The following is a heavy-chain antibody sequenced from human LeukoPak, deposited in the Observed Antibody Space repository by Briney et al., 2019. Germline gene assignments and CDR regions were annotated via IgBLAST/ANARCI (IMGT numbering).Heavy chain of an antibody. V-gene: IGHV4-4*07. CDR2: IYPSGTT. Sequence: PSETLSLTCTVSGGSIISYYWSWIRQPAGKRLEWIGRIYPSGTTNYNPSLKSRVTMSLDTSRNQFSLKLSSVTAADTAVYYCARDRSAEYFDLWGRGTLVTVSS. CDR1: GGSIISYY. D-gene: IGHD2-15*01. CDR3: ARDRSAEYFDL. J-gene: IGHJ2*01.